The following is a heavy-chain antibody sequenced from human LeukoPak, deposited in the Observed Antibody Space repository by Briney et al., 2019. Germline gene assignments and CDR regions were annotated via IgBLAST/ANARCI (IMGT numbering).Heavy chain of an antibody. D-gene: IGHD3-10*01. V-gene: IGHV4-34*01. CDR2: INHSGST. CDR3: ARAYYGSGSYYIQPYFDY. J-gene: IGHJ4*01. Sequence: SETLSLTCAVYGGSFSGYYWSWIRQPPGKGLEWIGEINHSGSTNYNPSLKSRVTISVDTSKNQFSLKLSSVTAAVTAVYYCARAYYGSGSYYIQPYFDYWGQGTLVTVSS. CDR1: GGSFSGYY.